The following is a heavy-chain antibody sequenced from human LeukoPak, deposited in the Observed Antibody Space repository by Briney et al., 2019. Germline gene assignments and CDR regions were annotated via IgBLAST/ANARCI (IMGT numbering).Heavy chain of an antibody. J-gene: IGHJ4*02. V-gene: IGHV3-53*01. CDR1: GLSVRNEY. D-gene: IGHD2-15*01. CDR2: MFSGGYT. CDR3: AKYCSGGSCYSGLNY. Sequence: GGSLRLSCTASGLSVRNEYMSWVRQTPGKGLEWVAVMFSGGYTSYADSVKGRFTITRVNSKNTLYLQMNSLRAEDTAEYYCAKYCSGGSCYSGLNYWGQGTLVSVSP.